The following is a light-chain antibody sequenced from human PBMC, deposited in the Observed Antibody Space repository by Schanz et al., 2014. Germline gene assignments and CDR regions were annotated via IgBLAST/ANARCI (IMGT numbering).Light chain of an antibody. CDR2: GNS. CDR1: SSNIGAGYD. Sequence: QSVLTQPPSVSGAPGQRVTISCTGSSSNIGAGYDVHWYQQLPGTAPKLLIYGNSNRPSGVPDRFSGSKSGTSASLAITGLQAEDEADYYCATWDAGLSGYVFGTGTKLTVL. CDR3: ATWDAGLSGYV. J-gene: IGLJ1*01. V-gene: IGLV1-40*01.